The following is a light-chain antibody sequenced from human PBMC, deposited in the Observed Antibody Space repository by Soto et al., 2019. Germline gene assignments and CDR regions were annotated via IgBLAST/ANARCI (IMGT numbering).Light chain of an antibody. CDR2: GAS. CDR1: QTISSNY. J-gene: IGKJ1*01. Sequence: EILLTQSPGTLSLSPGERATLSCRATQTISSNYLAWYQQKPGQAPKLLIHGASTRATGIPDRFSGSGSGTDFTLTISRQEPEDFAVYYCHLYGSSPKTFGQGTKVEV. CDR3: HLYGSSPKT. V-gene: IGKV3-20*01.